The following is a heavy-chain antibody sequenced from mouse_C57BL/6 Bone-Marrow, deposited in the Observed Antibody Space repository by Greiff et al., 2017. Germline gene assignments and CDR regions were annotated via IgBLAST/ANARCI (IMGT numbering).Heavy chain of an antibody. CDR3: ARRGTR. D-gene: IGHD3-3*01. V-gene: IGHV1-64*01. CDR1: GYTFTSYW. J-gene: IGHJ3*01. Sequence: QVQLQQPGAELVKPGASVTLSCKASGYTFTSYWMHWVKQRPGQGLEWIGMIHPDSGSTNYNEKFKSKATLTVDKSSSTAYMQLSSLTSEDSAVYYCARRGTRWGQGTLVTVSA. CDR2: IHPDSGST.